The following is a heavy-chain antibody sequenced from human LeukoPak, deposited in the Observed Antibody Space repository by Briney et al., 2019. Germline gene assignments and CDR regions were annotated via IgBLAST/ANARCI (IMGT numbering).Heavy chain of an antibody. Sequence: SETLSLTCTVSGGSISSSSYYWGWIRQPPGKGLEWIGSIYYSGSTYYNPSLKSRVTISVDTSKNQFSLKLSSVTAADTAVYYCARLAPNGGNPRGYFDYWGQGTLVTVSS. CDR2: IYYSGST. J-gene: IGHJ4*02. CDR1: GGSISSSSYY. V-gene: IGHV4-39*07. CDR3: ARLAPNGGNPRGYFDY. D-gene: IGHD4-23*01.